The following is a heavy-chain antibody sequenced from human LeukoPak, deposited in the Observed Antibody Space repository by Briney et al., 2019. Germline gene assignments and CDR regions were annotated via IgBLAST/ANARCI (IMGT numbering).Heavy chain of an antibody. CDR2: INHSGST. J-gene: IGHJ5*02. D-gene: IGHD6-19*01. CDR3: ARDQYTSGWYGWFDP. Sequence: PSETLSLTCAVYGGSFSGYYWSWIRQPPGKGLEWVGEINHSGSTNYNPSLKSRVTISVDTSKNQFSLKLSSVTAADTAVYYCARDQYTSGWYGWFDPWGQGTLVTVSS. V-gene: IGHV4-34*01. CDR1: GGSFSGYY.